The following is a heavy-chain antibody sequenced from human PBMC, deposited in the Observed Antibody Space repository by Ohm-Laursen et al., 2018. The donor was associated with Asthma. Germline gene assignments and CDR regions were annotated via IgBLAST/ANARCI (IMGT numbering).Heavy chain of an antibody. CDR2: ISGSGGST. Sequence: SLRLSCAASGFSFSSFAVAWVRQAPGKGLEWVSAISGSGGSTYYADSVKGRFTISRDNSKNTLYLQMNSLRAEDTAVYYCAKQTNDYDFWSGYAPPPFDYWGQGTLVTVSS. CDR3: AKQTNDYDFWSGYAPPPFDY. D-gene: IGHD3-3*01. V-gene: IGHV3-23*01. CDR1: GFSFSSFA. J-gene: IGHJ4*02.